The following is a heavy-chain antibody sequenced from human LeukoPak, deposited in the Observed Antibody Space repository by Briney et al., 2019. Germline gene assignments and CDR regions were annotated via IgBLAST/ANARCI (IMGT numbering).Heavy chain of an antibody. CDR1: GFTFSSYE. D-gene: IGHD6-19*01. Sequence: GGSLRLSCAASGFTFSSYEMNWVRQAPGKGLEWVSYISSSGSTIYYADSVKGRFTISRDNAKNSLYLQVNSLRAEDTAVYHCARDLTPYDYYSSGWYGYWGQGTLVTVS. J-gene: IGHJ4*02. V-gene: IGHV3-48*03. CDR3: ARDLTPYDYYSSGWYGY. CDR2: ISSSGSTI.